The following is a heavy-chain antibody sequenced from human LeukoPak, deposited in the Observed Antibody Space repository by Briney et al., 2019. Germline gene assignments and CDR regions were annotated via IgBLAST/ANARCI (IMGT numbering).Heavy chain of an antibody. Sequence: SETLSLTCTVSGGSISSYYWSWIRQPPGKGLEWIGYIYYSGSTNYNPSLKSRVTISVDTSKNQFSLKLSSVTAADTAVYYCARVGGSSWYGPSYFGIWGQGTMVTVSS. V-gene: IGHV4-59*01. CDR3: ARVGGSSWYGPSYFGI. J-gene: IGHJ3*02. D-gene: IGHD6-13*01. CDR2: IYYSGST. CDR1: GGSISSYY.